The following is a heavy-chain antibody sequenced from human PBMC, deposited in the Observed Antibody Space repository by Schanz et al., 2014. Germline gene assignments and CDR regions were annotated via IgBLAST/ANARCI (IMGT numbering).Heavy chain of an antibody. J-gene: IGHJ4*02. Sequence: EVQLLESGGGLVQPGGSLRLSCASSGFSFTTYAMSWVRQAPGKGLEWVSSISSGGGSTYYADSVKGRFTISRDNSKNTVHLQMNSLRAEDTAVYFCVSQTGSPNYWGQGTLVTVSS. CDR1: GFSFTTYA. CDR3: VSQTGSPNY. D-gene: IGHD6-13*01. V-gene: IGHV3-23*01. CDR2: ISSGGGST.